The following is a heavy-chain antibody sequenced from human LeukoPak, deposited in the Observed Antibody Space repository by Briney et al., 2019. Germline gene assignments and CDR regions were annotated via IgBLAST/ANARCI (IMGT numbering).Heavy chain of an antibody. CDR2: ISSSGSTI. V-gene: IGHV3-48*03. CDR1: GFTFSSYE. Sequence: PGGSLRLSCAASGFTFSSYEMNWVRQAPGKGLEWVSYISSSGSTIYYADSVKGRFTISRDNAKNSLYLQMNSLRAEDTAIYYCARETRIRNYYDSGAYYYGGYFDYWGQGTLVTVSS. J-gene: IGHJ4*02. CDR3: ARETRIRNYYDSGAYYYGGYFDY. D-gene: IGHD3-22*01.